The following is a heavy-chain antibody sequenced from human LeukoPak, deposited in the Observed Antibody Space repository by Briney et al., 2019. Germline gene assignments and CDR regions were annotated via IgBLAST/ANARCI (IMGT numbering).Heavy chain of an antibody. Sequence: GGSLRLSCAASGFTFSRSAMTWVRQGPGTGLEFVASIIYSGGATYFADSVKGRFTISRDNSKNTLYLQMNSLRAEDTALYYCAKDGLYYDGSEHVYYFDSWGQGTLVTVSS. CDR2: IIYSGGAT. D-gene: IGHD3-22*01. J-gene: IGHJ4*02. CDR1: GFTFSRSA. CDR3: AKDGLYYDGSEHVYYFDS. V-gene: IGHV3-23*01.